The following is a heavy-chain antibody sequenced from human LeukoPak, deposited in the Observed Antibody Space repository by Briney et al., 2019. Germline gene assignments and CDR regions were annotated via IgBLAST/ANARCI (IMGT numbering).Heavy chain of an antibody. D-gene: IGHD2-15*01. CDR1: GGTFSSYA. CDR3: ARDPEIDCSGGSCNDY. CDR2: IIPILGIA. V-gene: IGHV1-69*04. Sequence: SVKVSCKASGGTFSSYAISWVRQAPGQGLEWMGRIIPILGIANYAQKFQGRVTITADKSTSTAYMELSSLRSEDTAVYYCARDPEIDCSGGSCNDYWGQGTLVTVSS. J-gene: IGHJ4*02.